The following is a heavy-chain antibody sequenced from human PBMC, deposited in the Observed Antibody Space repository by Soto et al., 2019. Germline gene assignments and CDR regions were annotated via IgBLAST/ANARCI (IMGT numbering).Heavy chain of an antibody. V-gene: IGHV1-69*13. D-gene: IGHD1-7*01. J-gene: IGHJ4*02. Sequence: ASVKVSCKASGGTFSSYAISWVRQAPGQGLEWMGRIIPIFGTANYAQKFQGRVTITADESTSTAYMELSSLRSEDTAVYYCARERKRGFWETGTTVIFDYWGQGTLVTVSS. CDR3: ARERKRGFWETGTTVIFDY. CDR1: GGTFSSYA. CDR2: IIPIFGTA.